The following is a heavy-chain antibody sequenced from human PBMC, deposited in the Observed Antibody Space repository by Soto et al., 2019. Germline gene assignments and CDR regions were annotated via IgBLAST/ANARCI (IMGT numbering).Heavy chain of an antibody. V-gene: IGHV3-23*01. CDR3: AKNLGYYGSGSYYNVDYYYYMDV. CDR2: ISGSGGST. D-gene: IGHD3-10*01. CDR1: GFTFSSYA. J-gene: IGHJ6*03. Sequence: GGSLRLSCAASGFTFSSYAMSWVRQAPGKGLEWVSAISGSGGSTYYADSVKGRFTISRDNSKNTLYLQMNSLRAEDTAVYYCAKNLGYYGSGSYYNVDYYYYMDVWGKGTTVTVSS.